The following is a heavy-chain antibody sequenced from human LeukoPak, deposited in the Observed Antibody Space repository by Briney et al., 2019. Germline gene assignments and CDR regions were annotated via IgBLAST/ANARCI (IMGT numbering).Heavy chain of an antibody. V-gene: IGHV4-4*02. CDR2: IHDTGST. CDR3: ATYYDILSGYTFDY. J-gene: IGHJ4*02. Sequence: SSETLTLTCTVSGGSISRSNWWSWVRQPPGKGLEWIGEIHDTGSTNYNPPLKSRVTMSLDKSKNQFSLNLSSVTAADTAVYYCATYYDILSGYTFDYWGQGTLVAVSS. D-gene: IGHD3-9*01. CDR1: GGSISRSNW.